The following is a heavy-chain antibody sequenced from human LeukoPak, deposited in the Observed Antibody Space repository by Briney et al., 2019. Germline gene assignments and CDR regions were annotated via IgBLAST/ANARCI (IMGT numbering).Heavy chain of an antibody. CDR3: ARCRSILLGYSSSWYQAFYFDY. J-gene: IGHJ4*02. V-gene: IGHV4-34*01. D-gene: IGHD6-13*01. CDR2: INHSGST. Sequence: PSETLSLTCAVYGGSFSGYYWSWVRQPPGKGLEWIGEINHSGSTNYNPSLKSRVTISVDTSKNQFSLKQSSVTAADTAVYYCARCRSILLGYSSSWYQAFYFDYWGQGTLGTVSS. CDR1: GGSFSGYY.